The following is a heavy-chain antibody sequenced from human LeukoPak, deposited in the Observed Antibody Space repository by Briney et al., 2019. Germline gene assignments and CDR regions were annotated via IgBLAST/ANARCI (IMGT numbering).Heavy chain of an antibody. Sequence: GRSLRLSCAASGFTFDDYAMHWVRQAPGKGLEWVSGISWNSGSIVYADSVKGRLTISRDNAKNSLYLQMNSLRAEDTALYYCAKGEERWLQSPFDYWGQGTLVTVSS. V-gene: IGHV3-9*01. CDR2: ISWNSGSI. D-gene: IGHD5-24*01. CDR3: AKGEERWLQSPFDY. J-gene: IGHJ4*02. CDR1: GFTFDDYA.